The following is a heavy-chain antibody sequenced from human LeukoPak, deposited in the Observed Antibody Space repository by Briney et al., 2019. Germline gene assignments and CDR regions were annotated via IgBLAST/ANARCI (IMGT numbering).Heavy chain of an antibody. CDR3: ARGGNHFDY. Sequence: SETLSLTCTISGGSINNFYWSWIRQPPGKGLQWIGNIYYSGSTNYNPSLKSRVTISVDTSKNQFSLKLSSVTAADTAVYYCARGGNHFDYWGQGTLVTVSS. D-gene: IGHD1-14*01. J-gene: IGHJ4*02. CDR1: GGSINNFY. CDR2: IYYSGST. V-gene: IGHV4-59*01.